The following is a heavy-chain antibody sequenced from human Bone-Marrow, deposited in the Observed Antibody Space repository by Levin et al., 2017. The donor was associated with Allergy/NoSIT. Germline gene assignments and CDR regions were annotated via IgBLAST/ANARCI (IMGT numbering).Heavy chain of an antibody. D-gene: IGHD3-22*01. J-gene: IGHJ4*02. CDR3: AGDSSGYYPFDY. CDR2: IYYSGST. Sequence: SETLSLTCTVSGGSISSSSYYWGWIRQPPGKGLEWIGSIYYSGSTYYNPSLKSRVTISVDTSKNQFSLKLSSVTAADTAVYYCAGDSSGYYPFDYWGQGTLVTVSS. V-gene: IGHV4-39*07. CDR1: GGSISSSSYY.